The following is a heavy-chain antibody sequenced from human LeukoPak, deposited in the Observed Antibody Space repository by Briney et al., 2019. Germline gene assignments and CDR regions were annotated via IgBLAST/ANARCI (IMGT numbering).Heavy chain of an antibody. D-gene: IGHD3-3*01. V-gene: IGHV3-23*01. CDR1: GFTFSSYA. Sequence: GGSLRLSCAASGFTFSSYAMSWVRQAPGKGLEWVSAISGSGGSTYYADSVKGRFTISRDNSKNTLYLQMNSLRAEDTAVYYCAKDDTGMVEWGSIYAFDIWGQGTMVTVSS. CDR2: ISGSGGST. CDR3: AKDDTGMVEWGSIYAFDI. J-gene: IGHJ3*02.